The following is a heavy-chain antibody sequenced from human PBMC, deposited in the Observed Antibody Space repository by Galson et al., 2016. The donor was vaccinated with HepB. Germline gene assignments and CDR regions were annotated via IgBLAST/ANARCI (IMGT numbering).Heavy chain of an antibody. CDR2: ISYDGSNK. D-gene: IGHD2-21*02. Sequence: SLRLSCAASGFSFSAYAMHWVRQAPGRGLEWVAVISYDGSNKYYADSVKGRFTISRDNSKNTLYVQMDSLRPEDTAVYYCATEGGVMVTSIDAFDTWGQGTMVTVSS. CDR3: ATEGGVMVTSIDAFDT. J-gene: IGHJ3*02. CDR1: GFSFSAYA. V-gene: IGHV3-30-3*01.